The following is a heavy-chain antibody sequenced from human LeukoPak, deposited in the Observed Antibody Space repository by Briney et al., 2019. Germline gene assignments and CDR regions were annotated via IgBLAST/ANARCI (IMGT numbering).Heavy chain of an antibody. J-gene: IGHJ5*02. CDR1: GFTFSSYG. V-gene: IGHV3-33*01. D-gene: IGHD2-15*01. CDR3: ARSYCSGGSCYSENWFDP. Sequence: PGRSLRLSCAASGFTFSSYGMHWVRQAPGKGLEWVAVIWYDGSNKYYADSVMGRFTISRDNSKNTLYLQMNSLRAEDTAVYYCARSYCSGGSCYSENWFDPWGQGTLVTVSS. CDR2: IWYDGSNK.